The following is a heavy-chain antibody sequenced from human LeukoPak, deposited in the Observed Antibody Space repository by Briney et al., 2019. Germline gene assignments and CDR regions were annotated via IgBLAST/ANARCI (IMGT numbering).Heavy chain of an antibody. CDR2: ITGSGGGT. D-gene: IGHD3-9*01. CDR1: GFTFSNYA. J-gene: IGHJ4*02. V-gene: IGHV3-23*01. CDR3: AKWGDYDVLTGYYDPDY. Sequence: GASLRLSCAASGFTFSNYAMSWVRQAPGKGLEWVSAITGSGGGTYYADSVKGRFTISRDNSKNTLYLQTNSLRAEDTAVYYCAKWGDYDVLTGYYDPDYWGQGTLVTVSS.